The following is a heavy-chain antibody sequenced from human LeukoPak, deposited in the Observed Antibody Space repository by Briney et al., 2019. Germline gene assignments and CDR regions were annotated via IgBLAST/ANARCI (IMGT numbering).Heavy chain of an antibody. CDR2: ISYDGSNK. CDR3: AKDFSSGWYRRGFDY. V-gene: IGHV3-30*18. J-gene: IGHJ4*02. Sequence: GGSLRLSCAASGFTFSSYGMHWVRQAPGKGLEWVAVISYDGSNKYYADSVKGRFTISRDNSKNTLYLQMNSLRAEDTAVYYRAKDFSSGWYRRGFDYWGQGTLVTVSS. CDR1: GFTFSSYG. D-gene: IGHD6-19*01.